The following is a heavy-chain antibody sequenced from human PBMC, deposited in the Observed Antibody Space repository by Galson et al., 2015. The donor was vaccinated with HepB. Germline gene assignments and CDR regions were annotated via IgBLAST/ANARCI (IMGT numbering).Heavy chain of an antibody. J-gene: IGHJ5*02. V-gene: IGHV4-59*01. CDR1: GGPISRYY. CDR2: IYYSGGV. Sequence: TLSLTCNVLGGPISRYYWSWIRQPPGKGLEWIGDIYYSGGVTYNPSLKGRVSISVDRSNRRFSLQLTSVTAADTALYFCAKARSYRGYVRFDPWGPGIRVTVSS. CDR3: AKARSYRGYVRFDP. D-gene: IGHD3-22*01.